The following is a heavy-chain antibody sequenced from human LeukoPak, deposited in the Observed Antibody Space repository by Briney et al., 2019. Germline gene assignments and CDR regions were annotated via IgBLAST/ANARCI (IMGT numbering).Heavy chain of an antibody. CDR1: GFTFSSYA. CDR3: AKGLGFYYYYYMDV. V-gene: IGHV3-23*01. Sequence: PGGSLRLSCAASGFTFSSYAMSWVRQAPGKGLEWVSVISGSGGSTHYADSVKGRFTISRDNSKNTLYLQMNSLRAEDTAVYYCAKGLGFYYYYYMDVWGKGTTVTISS. J-gene: IGHJ6*03. CDR2: ISGSGGST. D-gene: IGHD3/OR15-3a*01.